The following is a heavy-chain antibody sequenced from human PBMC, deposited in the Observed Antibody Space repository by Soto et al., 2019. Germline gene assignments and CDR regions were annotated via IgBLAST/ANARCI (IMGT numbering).Heavy chain of an antibody. D-gene: IGHD4-17*01. J-gene: IGHJ4*02. CDR1: GFTFSSYS. Sequence: EVQLVESGGGLVKPGGSLRLSCAASGFTFSSYSMNWVRQAPGKGLEWVSSISSSSSYIYYADSVKGRFTISRDNAKNSLYLQMNSLRAEDTAVYYCARGYGDYGFGGLLKEGDYWGQGTLVTVSS. CDR3: ARGYGDYGFGGLLKEGDY. CDR2: ISSSSSYI. V-gene: IGHV3-21*01.